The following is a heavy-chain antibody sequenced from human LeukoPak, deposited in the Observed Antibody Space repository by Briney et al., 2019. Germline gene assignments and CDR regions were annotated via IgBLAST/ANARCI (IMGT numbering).Heavy chain of an antibody. CDR3: ARRIAVAGRFDY. Sequence: SETLSFTCAVYGGSFSGYYWSWIRQPPGKGLEWIGEINHSGSTNYNPSLKSRVTISVDTSKNQFSLKLSSVTAADTAVYYCARRIAVAGRFDYWGQGTLVTVSS. CDR1: GGSFSGYY. CDR2: INHSGST. V-gene: IGHV4-34*01. J-gene: IGHJ4*02. D-gene: IGHD6-19*01.